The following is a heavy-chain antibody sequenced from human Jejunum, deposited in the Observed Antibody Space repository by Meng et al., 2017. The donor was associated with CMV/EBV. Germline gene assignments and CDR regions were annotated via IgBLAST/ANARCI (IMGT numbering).Heavy chain of an antibody. CDR2: ILCEESRV. D-gene: IGHD3-10*01. J-gene: IGHJ4*02. CDR1: GFTFSNYD. Sequence: EVGRVGWGGGSVRSGWSVIVSVADSGFTFSNYDMTWARAARGKGLEWVSGILCEESRVHYADSVSGRFTISRDNSKNTVYLQMNSLTVDDTAIYYCASHAFGMAKGWGQGALVTVSS. V-gene: IGHV3-23*03. CDR3: ASHAFGMAKG.